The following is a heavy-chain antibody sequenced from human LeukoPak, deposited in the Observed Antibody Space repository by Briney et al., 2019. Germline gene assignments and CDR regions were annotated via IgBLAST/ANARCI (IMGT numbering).Heavy chain of an antibody. CDR3: AKTPYSGYDCCWFDP. CDR1: GFTFSSYA. D-gene: IGHD5-12*01. CDR2: ISGSGGST. Sequence: GGSLRLSCAASGFTFSSYAMSWVRQAPEKGLEWVSAISGSGGSTYYADPVKGRFTISRDNSKNTLYLQMNSLRAEDTAVYYCAKTPYSGYDCCWFDPWGQGTLVTVSS. V-gene: IGHV3-23*01. J-gene: IGHJ5*02.